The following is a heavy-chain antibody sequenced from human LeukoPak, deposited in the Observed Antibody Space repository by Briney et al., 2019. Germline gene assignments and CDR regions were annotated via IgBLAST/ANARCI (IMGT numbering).Heavy chain of an antibody. Sequence: GGSPRLSCAASGFTFSDHYMDWVRQAPGKGLEWVGRIRNKANSYTTEYAASVKGRFTISRDDSKNSLYLQMNSLKTEDTAVYYCARDGRSYGGWFDIWGQGTMVTVSS. CDR2: IRNKANSYTT. CDR1: GFTFSDHY. CDR3: ARDGRSYGGWFDI. J-gene: IGHJ3*02. D-gene: IGHD4-23*01. V-gene: IGHV3-72*01.